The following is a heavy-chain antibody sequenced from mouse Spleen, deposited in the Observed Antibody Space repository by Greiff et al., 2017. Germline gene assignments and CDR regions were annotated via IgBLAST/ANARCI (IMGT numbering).Heavy chain of an antibody. D-gene: IGHD2-2*01. CDR2: IRNKANGYTT. CDR3: ARDPLYGYEDYAMDY. Sequence: EVQLVESGGGLVQPGGSLRLSCATSGFTFTDYYMSWVRQPPGKALEWLGFIRNKANGYTTEYSASVKGRFTISRDNSQSILYLQMNTLRAEDSATYYCARDPLYGYEDYAMDYWGQGTSVTVSS. J-gene: IGHJ4*01. CDR1: GFTFTDYY. V-gene: IGHV7-3*02.